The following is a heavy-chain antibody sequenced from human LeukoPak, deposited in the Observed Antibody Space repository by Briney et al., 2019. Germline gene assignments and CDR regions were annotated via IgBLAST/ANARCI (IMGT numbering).Heavy chain of an antibody. D-gene: IGHD2-8*01. CDR3: AKDSFSHNGIFDALDV. J-gene: IGHJ3*01. V-gene: IGHV3-23*01. CDR1: GFTFSDYA. Sequence: EGSLRLSCAASGFTFSDYAMTWVRQAPGKGLEWVSSTAPVHYADSVKGRFTISRDDSKNTLFLQMNSLRAEDTAIYYCAKDSFSHNGIFDALDVWGQGTMVTVSS. CDR2: TAPV.